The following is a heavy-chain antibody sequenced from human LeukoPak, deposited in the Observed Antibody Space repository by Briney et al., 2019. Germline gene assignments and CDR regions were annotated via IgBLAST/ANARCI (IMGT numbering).Heavy chain of an antibody. D-gene: IGHD4-17*01. CDR2: INSDGSST. J-gene: IGHJ3*02. V-gene: IGHV3-74*01. CDR3: AKRDRTVTHAFDI. CDR1: GFTFSSYW. Sequence: GGSLRLSCAASGFTFSSYWIHWVRQAPGKGLVWVSRINSDGSSTTYADSVKGRFTISRDNSENTLYLQMNSLRAEDTAVYYCAKRDRTVTHAFDIWGQGTMVTVSS.